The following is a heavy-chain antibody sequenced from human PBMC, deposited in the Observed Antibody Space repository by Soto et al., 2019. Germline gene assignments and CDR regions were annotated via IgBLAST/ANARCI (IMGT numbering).Heavy chain of an antibody. CDR3: ARGITLPTPLDY. J-gene: IGHJ4*02. CDR1: GGTFGSYA. CDR2: IIPIFSTP. D-gene: IGHD1-20*01. V-gene: IGHV1-69*05. Sequence: GASVKVSCKTSGGTFGSYAISWVRQAPGQGLEWMGGIIPIFSTPNYAQKFQGRVTITRDTSASTAYMELSSLRSEDTAVYYCARGITLPTPLDYWGQGTLVTVSS.